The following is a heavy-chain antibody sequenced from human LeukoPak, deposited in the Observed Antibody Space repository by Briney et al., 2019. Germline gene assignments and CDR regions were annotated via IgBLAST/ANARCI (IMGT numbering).Heavy chain of an antibody. CDR2: IYSGGSI. Sequence: PGGSLRLSCVASGFSVSTNYISWVRQAPGKGLEWVSVIYSGGSIYYAGSVKGRFTISRHNFKNTLYLQMNSLRAEDTAVYYCARHYCSGGDCYSGHSYYYGMDIWGLGTTVTVS. D-gene: IGHD2-15*01. CDR3: ARHYCSGGDCYSGHSYYYGMDI. CDR1: GFSVSTNY. V-gene: IGHV3-53*04. J-gene: IGHJ6*02.